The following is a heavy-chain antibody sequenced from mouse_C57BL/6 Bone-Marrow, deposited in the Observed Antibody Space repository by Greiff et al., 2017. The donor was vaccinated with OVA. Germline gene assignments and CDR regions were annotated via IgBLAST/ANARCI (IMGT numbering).Heavy chain of an antibody. Sequence: VKLVESGPELVKPGASVKISCKASGYAFSSSWMNWVKQRPGKGLEWIGRIYPGDGDTNYNGKFKGKATLTADKSSSTAYMQLSSLTSEDSAVYFCASHLLLRTYFDYWGQGTTLTVSS. CDR2: IYPGDGDT. V-gene: IGHV1-82*01. D-gene: IGHD1-1*01. CDR1: GYAFSSSW. J-gene: IGHJ2*01. CDR3: ASHLLLRTYFDY.